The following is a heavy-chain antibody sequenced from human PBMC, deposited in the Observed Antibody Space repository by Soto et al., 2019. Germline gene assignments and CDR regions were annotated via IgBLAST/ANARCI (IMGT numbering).Heavy chain of an antibody. CDR3: ARRLDGSGSYYKVVAFDI. CDR1: GCSILSYY. J-gene: IGHJ3*02. CDR2: IYYSGST. V-gene: IGHV4-59*01. Sequence: SERIAISCTVCGCSILSYYWSWIRQTPGKGLEWIGYIYYSGSTNYNPSLKSRVTISVDTSKDQFSLKLSSVTAADTAVYYCARRLDGSGSYYKVVAFDIWGQGTMVT. D-gene: IGHD3-10*01.